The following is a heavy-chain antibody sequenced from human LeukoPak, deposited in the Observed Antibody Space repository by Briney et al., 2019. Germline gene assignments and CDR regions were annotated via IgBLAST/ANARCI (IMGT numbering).Heavy chain of an antibody. V-gene: IGHV1-3*03. D-gene: IGHD3-10*01. CDR2: INAGNGNT. J-gene: IGHJ3*02. Sequence: ASVKVSCKASGYTFTSYAMHWVRQAPGQRLEWMGWINAGNGNTKYSQEFQGRVTITRDTSASTAYMEPSSLRSEDMAVYYCARPLIPRGLTPELAFDIWGQGTMVTVSS. CDR1: GYTFTSYA. CDR3: ARPLIPRGLTPELAFDI.